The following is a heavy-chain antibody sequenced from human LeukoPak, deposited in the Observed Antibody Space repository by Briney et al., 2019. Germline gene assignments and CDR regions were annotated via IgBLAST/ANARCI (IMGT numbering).Heavy chain of an antibody. CDR3: ARPRHSHKTYTGSYWVAFDI. D-gene: IGHD1-26*01. V-gene: IGHV5-10-1*01. J-gene: IGHJ3*02. Sequence: GESLRISCKGSGYSFTSYWINWVRQMPGKGLEWMGKIDPSDSYSKYSPSFQGYITISADTSSSTAYLQWSSLKASDTAMYYCARPRHSHKTYTGSYWVAFDIWGQGTMVTVSS. CDR2: IDPSDSYS. CDR1: GYSFTSYW.